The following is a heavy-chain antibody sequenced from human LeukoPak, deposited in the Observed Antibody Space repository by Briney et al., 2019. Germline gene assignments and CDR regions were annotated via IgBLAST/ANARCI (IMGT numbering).Heavy chain of an antibody. CDR2: IRYDGSNK. J-gene: IGHJ4*02. CDR3: AKEASSGWYDFDY. D-gene: IGHD6-19*01. Sequence: PGGSLRLSCAASGFTVSSNYMNWVRQAPGKGLEWVAFIRYDGSNKYYADSVKGRFTISRDNSKITLYLQMNSLRAEDTAVYYCAKEASSGWYDFDYWGQGTLVTVSS. CDR1: GFTVSSNY. V-gene: IGHV3-30*02.